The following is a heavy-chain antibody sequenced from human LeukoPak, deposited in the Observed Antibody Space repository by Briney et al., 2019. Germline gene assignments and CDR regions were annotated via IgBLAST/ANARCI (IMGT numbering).Heavy chain of an antibody. CDR3: ARDSATAAAAELDY. V-gene: IGHV1-2*02. J-gene: IGHJ4*02. CDR2: INPNSGGT. CDR1: GYTFTGNY. D-gene: IGHD6-13*01. Sequence: ASVKVSCKASGYTFTGNYIHWVRRAPGQGLEWMGWINPNSGGTKYAQKFEDRVTMTRDTSISTAYLELTRLKSDDTAVYFCARDSATAAAAELDYWGQGTLVTVSS.